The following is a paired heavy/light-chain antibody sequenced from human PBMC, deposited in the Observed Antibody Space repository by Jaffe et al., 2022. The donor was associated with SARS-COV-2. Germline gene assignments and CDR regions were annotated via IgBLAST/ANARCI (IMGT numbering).Heavy chain of an antibody. CDR3: VRDHDGSGIGSFDS. CDR1: GGSISSSGYY. J-gene: IGHJ4*02. D-gene: IGHD3-10*01. V-gene: IGHV4-31*03. CDR2: ISYSGTT. Sequence: QAQLQESGPGLVKPSETLSLTCTVSGGSISSSGYYYMWIRQHPGKGLEWIGHISYSGTTYYNMSLGSRATISADTSKNQFSLTLRSVTAADTAVYYCVRDHDGSGIGSFDSWGQGTLVTVSS.
Light chain of an antibody. CDR3: QQYYNLPYT. V-gene: IGKV4-1*01. Sequence: DIVMTQSPDSLTVSLGERATINCKSSQSVLFNSNNKNYLVWYQQKPGQPPKLLISWASTRESGVPDRFSGSGSGTDFTLTISSLQAEDVAVYYCQQYYNLPYTFGQGTKLEIK. CDR2: WAS. J-gene: IGKJ2*01. CDR1: QSVLFNSNNKNY.